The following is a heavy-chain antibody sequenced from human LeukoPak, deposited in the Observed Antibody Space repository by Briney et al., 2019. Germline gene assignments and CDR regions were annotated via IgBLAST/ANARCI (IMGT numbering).Heavy chain of an antibody. V-gene: IGHV3-23*01. CDR2: ISGSGGST. J-gene: IGHJ4*02. CDR1: EFTFSSFA. Sequence: GGSLRLSCAASEFTFSSFALSWVRQAPGKGLQWVSGISGSGGSTYYADSVKGRFTISRDNSKNTLYLQMNSLRAEDTAVYYCAKVRGLLLWFGERGPRDYWGQGTLVTVSS. D-gene: IGHD3-10*01. CDR3: AKVRGLLLWFGERGPRDY.